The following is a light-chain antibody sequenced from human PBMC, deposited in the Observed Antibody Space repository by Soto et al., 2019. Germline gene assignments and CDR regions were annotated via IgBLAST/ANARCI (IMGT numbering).Light chain of an antibody. CDR1: QTIDSW. V-gene: IGKV1-5*01. CDR2: DAT. CDR3: QQYNRLIT. Sequence: THSPSILSASVGDSVTITCRASQTIDSWVAWYQQKPGKAPKLLVYDATSLESGVSSRFSVSGYGTDFTLSINNLQPDDFATYYCQQYNRLITFGQGTRLEIK. J-gene: IGKJ5*01.